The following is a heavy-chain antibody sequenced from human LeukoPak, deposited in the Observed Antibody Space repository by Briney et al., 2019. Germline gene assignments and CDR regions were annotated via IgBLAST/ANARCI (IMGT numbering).Heavy chain of an antibody. V-gene: IGHV3-74*01. CDR1: GFTFNTYW. J-gene: IGHJ4*02. CDR3: ARGQGGATRIDY. CDR2: INSDGRST. D-gene: IGHD1-26*01. Sequence: GGSLRLSCAASGFTFNTYWMHWVRQAPGKGLVWVSRINSDGRSTSYADSVKGRFTISRDNAKKTLYLQMNSLRAEETAVYYCARGQGGATRIDYWGQGTLVTVSS.